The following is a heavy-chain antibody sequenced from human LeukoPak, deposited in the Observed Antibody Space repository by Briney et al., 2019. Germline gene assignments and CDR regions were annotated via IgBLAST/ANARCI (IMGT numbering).Heavy chain of an antibody. V-gene: IGHV3-11*01. D-gene: IGHD6-13*01. CDR3: ARDRAGRPYYYGMDV. CDR2: ISNSGSTI. CDR1: AFTFSDYY. Sequence: PGGSLRLSCTASAFTFSDYYVSWIRQAPGKGLEWVSYISNSGSTIYYADSVKGRFTISRDNAKNSLYLQMNSLRAEDTAVYYCARDRAGRPYYYGMDVWGQGTTVTVSS. J-gene: IGHJ6*02.